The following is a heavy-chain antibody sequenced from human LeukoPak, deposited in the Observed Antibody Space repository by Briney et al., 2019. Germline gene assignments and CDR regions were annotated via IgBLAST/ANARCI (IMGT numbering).Heavy chain of an antibody. Sequence: PGGSLRLSCAASGFTFDESAMHWVRQAPGKGLEWVSLISWDGGSTYYADSVKGRFTISRDNSKNSLYLQMNSLRAEDTALYYCAKDSRNLLVDWGQGTLVTVSS. V-gene: IGHV3-43D*03. CDR3: AKDSRNLLVD. CDR1: GFTFDESA. CDR2: ISWDGGST. D-gene: IGHD3-3*01. J-gene: IGHJ4*02.